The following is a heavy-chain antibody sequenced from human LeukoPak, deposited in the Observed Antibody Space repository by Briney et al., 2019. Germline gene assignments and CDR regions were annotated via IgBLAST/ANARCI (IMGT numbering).Heavy chain of an antibody. J-gene: IGHJ4*02. CDR1: GFTFSSYP. V-gene: IGHV3-33*08. Sequence: GGSLRLSCAASGFTFSSYPMNWVRQAPGKGLEWVAVIWYDGSNKYYADSVKGRFTISRDNSKNTLYLQMNSLRAEDTAVYYCARDLDVVCGFDYWGQGTLVTVSS. D-gene: IGHD2-21*01. CDR2: IWYDGSNK. CDR3: ARDLDVVCGFDY.